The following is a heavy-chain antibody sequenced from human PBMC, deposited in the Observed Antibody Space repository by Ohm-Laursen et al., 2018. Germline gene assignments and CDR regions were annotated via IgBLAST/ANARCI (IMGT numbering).Heavy chain of an antibody. CDR1: GYTFTGYY. D-gene: IGHD3-3*01. J-gene: IGHJ6*02. Sequence: ASVKVSCKASGYTFTGYYMHWVRQAPGQGLEWMGWINPNSGGTNYAQKFQGRVTMTRDTSISTAYMELSSLRSEDTAVYYCARANDFWSGYYPYYYYGMDVWGQGTTVTVSS. V-gene: IGHV1-2*02. CDR2: INPNSGGT. CDR3: ARANDFWSGYYPYYYYGMDV.